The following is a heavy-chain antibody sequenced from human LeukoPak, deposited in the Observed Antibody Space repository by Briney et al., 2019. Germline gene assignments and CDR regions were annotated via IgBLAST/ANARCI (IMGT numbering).Heavy chain of an antibody. J-gene: IGHJ4*02. D-gene: IGHD7-27*01. V-gene: IGHV3-48*03. CDR1: AFILSPYE. CDR2: ISSSGTKI. Sequence: QPGXSLRLSCAASAFILSPYEMNWFRQGPGQGRQWVSYISSSGTKISYADSVKGRFTVSRENDKNSLYLQMNRLRVEDTALYYCATGNSGLTEKYWGQGTLVTVSS. CDR3: ATGNSGLTEKY.